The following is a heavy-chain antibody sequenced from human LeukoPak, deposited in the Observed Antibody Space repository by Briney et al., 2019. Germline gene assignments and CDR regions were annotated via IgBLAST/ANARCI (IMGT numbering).Heavy chain of an antibody. J-gene: IGHJ3*02. D-gene: IGHD3-9*01. Sequence: PGGSLRLSCAASGFTFSRYAMHWVRQAPGKGLEWVAFIRYVGSNKYYADSVKGRFTISRDNSKNTLYLQMNSLRIEDTSVYYCAKGPNYDILTGWRKTDNGFDMWGQGTMVTVSS. CDR1: GFTFSRYA. V-gene: IGHV3-30*02. CDR3: AKGPNYDILTGWRKTDNGFDM. CDR2: IRYVGSNK.